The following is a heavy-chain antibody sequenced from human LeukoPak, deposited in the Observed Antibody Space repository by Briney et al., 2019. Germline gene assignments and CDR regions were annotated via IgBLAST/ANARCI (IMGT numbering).Heavy chain of an antibody. J-gene: IGHJ5*02. CDR2: IIPIFGTA. V-gene: IGHV1-69*13. CDR1: GGTFSSYA. CDR3: AREPSSGYYLFSWFDP. D-gene: IGHD3-22*01. Sequence: AASVKASCKASGGTFSSYAISWVRQAPGQGLEWMGGIIPIFGTANYAQKFQGRVTITADESTSTAYMELSSLRSEDTAVYYCAREPSSGYYLFSWFDPWGQGTLVTVSS.